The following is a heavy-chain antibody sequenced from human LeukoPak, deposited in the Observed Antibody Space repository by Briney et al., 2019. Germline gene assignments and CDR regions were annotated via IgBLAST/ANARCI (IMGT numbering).Heavy chain of an antibody. Sequence: GGSLRLSCSASGFTFSNYAMHWVRQAPGKGLEYVSAITGNGGSTYNADSVRGRFTISRDNSKNTLYLQMNSLRAEDTAVYYCMTSSSWYGDSWGQGTLVTVST. CDR2: ITGNGGST. J-gene: IGHJ4*02. D-gene: IGHD6-13*01. CDR1: GFTFSNYA. CDR3: MTSSSWYGDS. V-gene: IGHV3-64D*09.